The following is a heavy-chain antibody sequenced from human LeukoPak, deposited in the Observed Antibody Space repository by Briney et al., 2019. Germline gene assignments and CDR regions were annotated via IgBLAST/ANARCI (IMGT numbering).Heavy chain of an antibody. CDR2: ISGRGGNT. V-gene: IGHV3-23*01. Sequence: GXSLRLSCAASGFTFSSYAMSWVRQAPGKGLEWVSVISGRGGNTYYADSVKGRFTISRDNAKNTLYLQMNSLRAEDTAVYYCAKDFGLQGYCSGGSCYSNYWGQGTLVTVSS. CDR3: AKDFGLQGYCSGGSCYSNY. J-gene: IGHJ4*02. D-gene: IGHD2-15*01. CDR1: GFTFSSYA.